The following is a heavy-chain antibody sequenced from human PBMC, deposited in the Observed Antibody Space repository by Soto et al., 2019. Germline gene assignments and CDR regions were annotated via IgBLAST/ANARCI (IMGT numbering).Heavy chain of an antibody. D-gene: IGHD6-6*01. CDR2: ISNTGINK. CDR1: GFTFRTYG. Sequence: VQLVESGGGVVQPGRSLRLSCAASGFTFRTYGMHWVRQAPGKGLEWLAVISNTGINKYYADSVKGRFTISRDNSRDTLFMHMNSLRGEDTAIYYCAKVIRADSTSSNFYYYSGLDVWGQGTTVTVSS. V-gene: IGHV3-30*18. CDR3: AKVIRADSTSSNFYYYSGLDV. J-gene: IGHJ6*02.